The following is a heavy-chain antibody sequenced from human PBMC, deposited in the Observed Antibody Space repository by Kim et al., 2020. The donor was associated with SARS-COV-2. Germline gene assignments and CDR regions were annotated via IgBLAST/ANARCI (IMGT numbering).Heavy chain of an antibody. CDR2: GNT. CDR3: ASGYSPFDY. J-gene: IGHJ4*02. V-gene: IGHV1-3*01. Sequence: GNTKYSQNYQGRVTITRYTSASTAYMELSSLRSEDTAVYYCASGYSPFDYWGQGTLVTVSS. D-gene: IGHD3-22*01.